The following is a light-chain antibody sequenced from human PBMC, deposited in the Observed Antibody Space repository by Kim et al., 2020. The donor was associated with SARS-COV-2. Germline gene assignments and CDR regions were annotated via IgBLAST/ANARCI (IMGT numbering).Light chain of an antibody. CDR1: KLGDKY. CDR3: QAWDSGNAL. CDR2: QDS. V-gene: IGLV3-1*01. Sequence: VSPGQTARIACSGDKLGDKYTSWFQQKAGQSPVLVIYQDSQRPSGIPERFSGSNSGNTATLTISGTQAMDEADYYCQAWDSGNALFGGGTQLTVL. J-gene: IGLJ3*02.